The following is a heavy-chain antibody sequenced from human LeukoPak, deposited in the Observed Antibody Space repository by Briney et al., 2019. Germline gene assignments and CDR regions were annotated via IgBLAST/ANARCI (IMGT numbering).Heavy chain of an antibody. V-gene: IGHV1-69*04. CDR3: ARGRVYYYDSSGYYPH. J-gene: IGHJ4*02. CDR1: GGTSSSYA. CDR2: IIPILGIA. D-gene: IGHD3-22*01. Sequence: SVKVSCKASGGTSSSYAISWVRQAPGQGLEWMGRIIPILGIANYAQKFQGRVTMTRNTSISTAYMELSSLRSEDTAVYYCARGRVYYYDSSGYYPHWGQGTLVTVSS.